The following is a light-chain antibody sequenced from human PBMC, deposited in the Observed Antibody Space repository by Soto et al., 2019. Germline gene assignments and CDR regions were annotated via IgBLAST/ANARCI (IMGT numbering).Light chain of an antibody. V-gene: IGKV1-33*01. J-gene: IGKJ4*01. CDR2: DAS. CDR3: QQYDNLSPLT. Sequence: DIRITNSPSSLSASVGERFTTTCQPSQDISNYLNWYQQKPGKAPNLLIYDASNLETGVPSRFSGSGSGTDFTFTISSLQPEDIATYYCQQYDNLSPLTFGGGTKVEIK. CDR1: QDISNY.